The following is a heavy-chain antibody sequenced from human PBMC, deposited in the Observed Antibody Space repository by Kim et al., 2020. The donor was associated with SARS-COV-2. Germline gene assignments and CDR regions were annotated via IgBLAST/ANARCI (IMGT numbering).Heavy chain of an antibody. CDR2: IYYEGST. Sequence: SETLSLTCTVSGGSVSPYYWSWIRQPPGKGLEWIAYIYYEGSTHYNPSLNGRVTISIDTSRYQFSMRLRSATATDSAIYYCSRLASGHPNEPDAFDIWG. CDR1: GGSVSPYY. V-gene: IGHV4-59*08. CDR3: SRLASGHPNEPDAFDI. J-gene: IGHJ3*02.